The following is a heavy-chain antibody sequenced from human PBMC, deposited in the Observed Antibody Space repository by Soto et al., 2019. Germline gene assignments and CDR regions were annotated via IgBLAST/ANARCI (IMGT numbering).Heavy chain of an antibody. CDR2: ISYDGSNK. Sequence: PGGSLRLSCAASGFTFSSYGMHWVRQAPGKGLEWVAVISYDGSNKYYADSVKGRFTISRDNSKNTLYLQMNSLRAEDTAVYYCAKGDSGYDFGMGDYWGQGTLVTVSS. CDR3: AKGDSGYDFGMGDY. CDR1: GFTFSSYG. J-gene: IGHJ4*02. D-gene: IGHD5-12*01. V-gene: IGHV3-30*18.